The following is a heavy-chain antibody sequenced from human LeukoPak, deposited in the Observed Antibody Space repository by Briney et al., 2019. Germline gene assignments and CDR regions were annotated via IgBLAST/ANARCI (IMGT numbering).Heavy chain of an antibody. Sequence: SETLSLTCAVYGGSFSGYYWSWIRQPPGKGLEWIGEINHSGSTNYNPSLKSRVTISVDTSKNQFSLKLSSVTAADTAVYYCHLFDYWGRGTLVTVSS. CDR1: GGSFSGYY. CDR3: HLFDY. J-gene: IGHJ4*02. CDR2: INHSGST. V-gene: IGHV4-34*01.